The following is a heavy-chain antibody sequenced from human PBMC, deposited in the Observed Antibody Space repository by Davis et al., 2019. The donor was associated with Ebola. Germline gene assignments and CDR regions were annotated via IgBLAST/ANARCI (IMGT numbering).Heavy chain of an antibody. Sequence: ASVKVSCKASGYTFTGYYMHWVRQAPGQGLEWMGWISAYNGNTNYAQKLQGRVTMTTDTSTSTAYMELRSLRSDDTAVYYCARRYFDWSISSGGWFDPWGQGTLVTVSS. CDR1: GYTFTGYY. CDR3: ARRYFDWSISSGGWFDP. J-gene: IGHJ5*02. V-gene: IGHV1-18*04. CDR2: ISAYNGNT. D-gene: IGHD3-9*01.